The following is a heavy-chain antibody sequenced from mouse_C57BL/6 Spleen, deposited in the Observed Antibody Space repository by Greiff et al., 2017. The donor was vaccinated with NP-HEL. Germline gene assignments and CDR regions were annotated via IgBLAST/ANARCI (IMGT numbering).Heavy chain of an antibody. CDR3: ARDYYGSRLGFAY. CDR1: GYAFSSYW. J-gene: IGHJ3*01. V-gene: IGHV1-80*01. D-gene: IGHD1-1*01. CDR2: IYPGDGDT. Sequence: QVQLQQSGAELVKPGASVKISCKASGYAFSSYWMNWVKQRPGKGLEWIGQIYPGDGDTNYNGKFKGKATLTADKSSSTAYMQLSSLTSEDSAVYFCARDYYGSRLGFAYWGQGTLVTVSA.